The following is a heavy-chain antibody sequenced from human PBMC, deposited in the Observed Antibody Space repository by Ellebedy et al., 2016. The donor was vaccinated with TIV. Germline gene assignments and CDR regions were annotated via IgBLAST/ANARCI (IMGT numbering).Heavy chain of an antibody. CDR2: IIPIFGTA. D-gene: IGHD6-13*01. CDR1: GGTFSSYA. Sequence: SVKVSCXASGGTFSSYAISWVRQAPGQGLEWMGGIIPIFGTANYAQKFQGRLTITRDTSASTVCMELSSLRSEDTAVYYCAREGIAAAGDGIGYWGQGTLVTVSS. V-gene: IGHV1-69*05. CDR3: AREGIAAAGDGIGY. J-gene: IGHJ4*02.